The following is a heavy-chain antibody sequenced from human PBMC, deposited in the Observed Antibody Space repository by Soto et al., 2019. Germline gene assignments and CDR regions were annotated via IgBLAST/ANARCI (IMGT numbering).Heavy chain of an antibody. J-gene: IGHJ4*02. V-gene: IGHV3-11*01. Sequence: NPGGSLRLSCAASGFTFSDYYMSWIRQAPGKGLDWVSYISSSGSTIYYADSVKGRFTVSRDNAKNSLYLQMNSLRAEDTAMYYCARDRMYSSSWYSYWGQGTLVTVSS. D-gene: IGHD6-13*01. CDR2: ISSSGSTI. CDR1: GFTFSDYY. CDR3: ARDRMYSSSWYSY.